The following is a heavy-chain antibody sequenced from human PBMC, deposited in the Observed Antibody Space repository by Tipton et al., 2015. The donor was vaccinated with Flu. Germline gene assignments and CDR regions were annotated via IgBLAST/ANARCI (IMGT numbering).Heavy chain of an antibody. D-gene: IGHD3-10*01. CDR3: ARDEGETWSSTFDY. CDR2: IYPSGTT. Sequence: TLSLTCTVSSGSIRSTNYFCAWIRQPPGKGLELIGSIYPSGTTYYNPSLKSRVTISVDTSKSQFSLMLRSVTAADTAVYYCARDEGETWSSTFDYWGQGTLVTVSS. CDR1: SGSIRSTNYF. J-gene: IGHJ4*02. V-gene: IGHV4-39*02.